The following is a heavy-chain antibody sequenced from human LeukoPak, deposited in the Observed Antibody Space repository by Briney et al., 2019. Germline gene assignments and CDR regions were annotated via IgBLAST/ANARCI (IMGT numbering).Heavy chain of an antibody. CDR2: ISGSGGST. V-gene: IGHV3-23*01. CDR3: ARDTPGSIVVVVAAKASGAFDI. CDR1: GFTFSSYA. D-gene: IGHD2-15*01. Sequence: GGSLRLSCAASGFTFSSYAMSWVRQAPGKGLEWVSAISGSGGSTYYADSVKGRFTISRDNAKNSLYLQMNSLRAEDTAVYYCARDTPGSIVVVVAAKASGAFDIWGQGTMVTVSS. J-gene: IGHJ3*02.